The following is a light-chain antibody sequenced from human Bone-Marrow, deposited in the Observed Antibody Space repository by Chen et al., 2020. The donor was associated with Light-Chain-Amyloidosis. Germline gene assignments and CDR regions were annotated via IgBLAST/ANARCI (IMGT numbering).Light chain of an antibody. V-gene: IGLV2-14*01. Sequence: QSALTQPASVSGSPGQSITISCTGTSSDVGGDNHVSWYQQHPDKAPKLMIYEVINRPSWVPDRFSGSKSDNTASLTISGLQTDDEADYFCSSYTITNTLVFGSGTRVTVL. J-gene: IGLJ1*01. CDR2: EVI. CDR3: SSYTITNTLV. CDR1: SSDVGGDNH.